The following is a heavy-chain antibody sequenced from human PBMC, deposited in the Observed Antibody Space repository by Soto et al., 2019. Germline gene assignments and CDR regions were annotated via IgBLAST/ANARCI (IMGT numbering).Heavy chain of an antibody. D-gene: IGHD3-22*01. CDR1: GFTFSSYA. CDR3: ARDLRPITMIVVVTTYYFDY. V-gene: IGHV3-30-3*01. Sequence: GGSLRLSCAASGFTFSSYAMHWVRQAPGKGLEWVAVISYDGSNKYYADSVKGRFTISRDNSKNTLYLQMNSLRAEDTAVYYCARDLRPITMIVVVTTYYFDYWGQGTLVTVSS. J-gene: IGHJ4*02. CDR2: ISYDGSNK.